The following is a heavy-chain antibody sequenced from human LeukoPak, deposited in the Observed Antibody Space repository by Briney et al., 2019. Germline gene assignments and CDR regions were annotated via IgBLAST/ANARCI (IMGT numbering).Heavy chain of an antibody. V-gene: IGHV3-11*04. Sequence: GGSLRLSCAASGFTFSDYYMSWIRQAPGKGLEWVSYISSSGSTIYYVDSVKGRFTISRDNAKNSLYLQMNSLRAEDTAVYYCARPPGSSGYYYPFDYWGQGTLVTVSS. D-gene: IGHD3-22*01. J-gene: IGHJ4*02. CDR1: GFTFSDYY. CDR2: ISSSGSTI. CDR3: ARPPGSSGYYYPFDY.